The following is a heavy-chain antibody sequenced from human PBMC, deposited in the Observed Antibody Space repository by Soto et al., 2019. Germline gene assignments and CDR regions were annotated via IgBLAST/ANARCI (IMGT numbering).Heavy chain of an antibody. Sequence: QVQLVQSGAEVRKPGSSVRVSCKASGGSFNRHTISWVRQAPGQGLEWMGGIITIFGTANHAQKFQGRVTIIADDSTSTVYMELSSLRSDDTAIYYCARGWGYDSTDYYYAYWGQGTLVIVSS. CDR1: GGSFNRHT. CDR3: ARGWGYDSTDYYYAY. J-gene: IGHJ4*02. D-gene: IGHD3-22*01. CDR2: IITIFGTA. V-gene: IGHV1-69*01.